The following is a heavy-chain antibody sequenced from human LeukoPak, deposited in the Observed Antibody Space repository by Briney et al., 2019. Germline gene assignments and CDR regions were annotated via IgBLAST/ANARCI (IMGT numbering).Heavy chain of an antibody. D-gene: IGHD3-10*01. J-gene: IGHJ6*03. CDR3: ARSGGSGSHYARYYYYYMDV. Sequence: ASVKVSCKASGYTFNTYGITWVRQAPGQGLEWMGWINTNTGNPTYAQGFTGRFVFSLDTSVSTAYLQISSLKAEDTAVYYCARSGGSGSHYARYYYYYMDVWGKGTTVTVSS. V-gene: IGHV7-4-1*02. CDR2: INTNTGNP. CDR1: GYTFNTYG.